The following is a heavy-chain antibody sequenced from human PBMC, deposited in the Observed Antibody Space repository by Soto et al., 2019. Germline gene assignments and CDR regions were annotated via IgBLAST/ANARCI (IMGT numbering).Heavy chain of an antibody. CDR1: GFTFSNYG. CDR3: AKDGNIYTSGWYAPSLDY. J-gene: IGHJ4*02. D-gene: IGHD6-19*01. V-gene: IGHV3-30*18. Sequence: QVQLVESGGGVAQPGRSLRLSCAASGFTFSNYGMHWVRQAPGKGLAWVGVISFDGSNQYYADSVEGRITISRDNSKNTLVLQMNSRRAEDTAVYYCAKDGNIYTSGWYAPSLDYWGQGTLVTVSS. CDR2: ISFDGSNQ.